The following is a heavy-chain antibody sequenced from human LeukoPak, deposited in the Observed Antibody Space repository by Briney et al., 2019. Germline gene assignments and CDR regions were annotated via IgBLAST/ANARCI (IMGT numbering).Heavy chain of an antibody. V-gene: IGHV3-30*18. D-gene: IGHD5-18*01. J-gene: IGHJ6*04. CDR1: GFTFSSYG. CDR2: ISYDGSNK. Sequence: TGGSLRLSCAASGFTFSSYGMHWVRQAPGKGLEWVAVISYDGSNKYYADSVKGRFTISRDNSKNTLYLQMNSLRAEGTAVYYCAKDPGEGSYGSSYYYYGMDVWGKGTTVTVSS. CDR3: AKDPGEGSYGSSYYYYGMDV.